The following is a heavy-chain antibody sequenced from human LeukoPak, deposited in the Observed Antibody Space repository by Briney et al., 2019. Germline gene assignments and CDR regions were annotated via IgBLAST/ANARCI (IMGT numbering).Heavy chain of an antibody. V-gene: IGHV1-69*05. CDR1: GGTFSSYA. CDR2: IIPIFGTA. J-gene: IGHJ6*03. D-gene: IGHD3-10*01. Sequence: SVKVSCKASGGTFSSYAISWVRQAPGQGLEWMGGIIPIFGTANYAQKFQGRVTITTDESTNTACMELGSLRSEDTAVYYCARDPLGAYGSGSYYPCYVDVWGKGTTVTVSS. CDR3: ARDPLGAYGSGSYYPCYVDV.